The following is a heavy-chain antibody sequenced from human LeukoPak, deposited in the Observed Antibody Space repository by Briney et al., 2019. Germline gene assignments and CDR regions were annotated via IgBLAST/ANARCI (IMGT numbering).Heavy chain of an antibody. V-gene: IGHV4-39*01. CDR1: GGSISSTSYY. D-gene: IGHD3-10*01. Sequence: SETLSLTCTVSGGSISSTSYYWGCIRQPPGKGLEWIGSIYYSGSTYYNPSLKSRVTISVDTSKNQLSLNLSSVTAADTAVYYCARGYGSGNYPYYYGVDVWGQGTTVTVSS. CDR2: IYYSGST. J-gene: IGHJ6*02. CDR3: ARGYGSGNYPYYYGVDV.